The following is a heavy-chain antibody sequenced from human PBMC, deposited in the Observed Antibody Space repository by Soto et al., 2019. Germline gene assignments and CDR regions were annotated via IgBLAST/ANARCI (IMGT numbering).Heavy chain of an antibody. V-gene: IGHV4-39*01. J-gene: IGHJ6*02. CDR3: ARHVAAAGPWDGMDV. Sequence: SETLSLTCTVSGGSISSSSYYWGWIRQPPGKGLEWIGSIYYSGSTYYNPSLKSRVTISVDTSKNQFSLKLSSVTAADTAVYYCARHVAAAGPWDGMDVWGQGTTVTVSS. D-gene: IGHD6-13*01. CDR2: IYYSGST. CDR1: GGSISSSSYY.